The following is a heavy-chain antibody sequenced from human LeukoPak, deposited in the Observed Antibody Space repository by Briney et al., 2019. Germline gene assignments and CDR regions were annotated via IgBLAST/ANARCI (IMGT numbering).Heavy chain of an antibody. V-gene: IGHV1-18*01. CDR2: ISAYNGNT. CDR1: GYTFTSYG. CDR3: ARDGASSTPNIVVVPAAIGDY. D-gene: IGHD2-2*01. Sequence: GASVKVSCKASGYTFTSYGISWVRQAPGQGLEWMGWISAYNGNTNYAQKLQGRVTMTTDTSTSTAYMELRSLRSDDTAVYYCARDGASSTPNIVVVPAAIGDYWGQGTLVTVSS. J-gene: IGHJ4*02.